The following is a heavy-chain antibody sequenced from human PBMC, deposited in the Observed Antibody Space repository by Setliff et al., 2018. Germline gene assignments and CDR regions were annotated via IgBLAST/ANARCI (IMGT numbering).Heavy chain of an antibody. Sequence: SETLSLTCTVSGGSLRDSAIFWGWIRQPPGKGLEWIGSTYYNGDTYYNPSLKSRVTMSVDTSRNQFSLKLSSVTAADTAVFYCARLSGYYFDYWGQGTLVTVSS. V-gene: IGHV4-39*01. CDR2: TYYNGDT. CDR1: GGSLRDSAIF. D-gene: IGHD3-22*01. CDR3: ARLSGYYFDY. J-gene: IGHJ4*02.